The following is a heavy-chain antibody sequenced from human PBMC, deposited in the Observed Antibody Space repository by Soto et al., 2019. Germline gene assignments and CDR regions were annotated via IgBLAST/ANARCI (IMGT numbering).Heavy chain of an antibody. D-gene: IGHD6-19*01. CDR1: GGSFSGYY. J-gene: IGHJ6*02. Sequence: SETLSLTCAVYGGSFSGYYWSWIRQPPGKGLEWIGEINHSGSTNYNPSLKSRVTISVDTSKNQFSLKLSSVTAADTAVYYCARGFANSSGWYDYYYYYGMDVWGQGTTVT. CDR3: ARGFANSSGWYDYYYYYGMDV. CDR2: INHSGST. V-gene: IGHV4-34*01.